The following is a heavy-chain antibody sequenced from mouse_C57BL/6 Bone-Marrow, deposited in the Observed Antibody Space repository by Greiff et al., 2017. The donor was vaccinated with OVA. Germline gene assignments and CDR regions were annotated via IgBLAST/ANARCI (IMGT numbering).Heavy chain of an antibody. V-gene: IGHV1-22*01. J-gene: IGHJ4*01. D-gene: IGHD2-5*01. Sequence: EVQVVESGPELVKPGASVKMSCKASGYTFTDYNMHWVKQSHGKSLEWIGYINPNNGGTSYNQKFKGKATLTVNKSSSTAYMELRSLTSEDSAVYYCASYYSKGDAMDYWGQGTSGTVSS. CDR2: INPNNGGT. CDR3: ASYYSKGDAMDY. CDR1: GYTFTDYN.